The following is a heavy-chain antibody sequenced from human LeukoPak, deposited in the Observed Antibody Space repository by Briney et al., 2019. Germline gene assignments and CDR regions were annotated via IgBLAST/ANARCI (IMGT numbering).Heavy chain of an antibody. D-gene: IGHD1-26*01. J-gene: IGHJ4*02. CDR1: GGSISSYY. Sequence: SETLSLTCTVSGGSISSYYWSWIRQPAGKGLEHIGRIYTSGSTNYNPSLKSRVTMSIDTSNNQFSLKLRSVTAADTAVYYCARATGGATPFDYWGQGTLVTVSS. V-gene: IGHV4-4*07. CDR3: ARATGGATPFDY. CDR2: IYTSGST.